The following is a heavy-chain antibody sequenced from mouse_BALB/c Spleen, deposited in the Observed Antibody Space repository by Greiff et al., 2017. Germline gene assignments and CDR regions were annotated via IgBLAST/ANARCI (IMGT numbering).Heavy chain of an antibody. CDR3: ARDDYAFAY. CDR2: ISDGGSYT. Sequence: EVKLMESGGGLVKPGGSLKLSCAASGFTFSDYYMYWVRQTPEKRLEWVATISDGGSYTYYPDSVKGRFTISRDNAKNNLYLQMSSLKSEDTAMYYCARDDYAFAYWGQGTLVTVSA. V-gene: IGHV5-4*02. CDR1: GFTFSDYY. J-gene: IGHJ3*01. D-gene: IGHD2-13*01.